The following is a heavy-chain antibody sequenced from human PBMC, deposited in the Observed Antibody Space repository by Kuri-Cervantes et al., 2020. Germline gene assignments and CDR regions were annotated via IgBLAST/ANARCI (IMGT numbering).Heavy chain of an antibody. CDR2: IYYSGST. CDR1: GGSISSSNYY. Sequence: SETLSLTCIVSGGSISSSNYYWGWIRQPPGKGLEWIGSIYYSGSTYYNPSLKSRVTISVDTSKNQFSLKLSSVTAANTAVYYCARGALGYYYDSSGSWYFDLWGRGTLVTVSS. V-gene: IGHV4-39*01. D-gene: IGHD3-22*01. CDR3: ARGALGYYYDSSGSWYFDL. J-gene: IGHJ2*01.